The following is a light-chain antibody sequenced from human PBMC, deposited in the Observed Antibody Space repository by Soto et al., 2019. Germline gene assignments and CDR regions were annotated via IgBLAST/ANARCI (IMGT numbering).Light chain of an antibody. CDR2: DAS. Sequence: IQMTQSPSSLSASVGDRVTITCRASQGISNDLAWYQQKPGKAPKLLIYDASTLETGVPSRFSGSGSGTEFTLTISSLQPDDFATYYCQQYKSYWTFGQGTKVDIK. J-gene: IGKJ1*01. V-gene: IGKV1-13*02. CDR1: QGISND. CDR3: QQYKSYWT.